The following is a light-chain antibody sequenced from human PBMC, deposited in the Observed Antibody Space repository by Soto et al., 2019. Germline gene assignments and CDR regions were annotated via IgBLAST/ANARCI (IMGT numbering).Light chain of an antibody. J-gene: IGKJ1*01. CDR3: QQYNSYSQT. CDR2: KAS. CDR1: QTISNW. V-gene: IGKV1-5*03. Sequence: IQMTQSPSTLSASVGDRVTITCQASQTISNWLAWYQQKPGKAPKLLIYKASTLESGVPSRFSGSGSGTEFTLTISSLQPEDFATYYCQQYNSYSQTFDQGTKVEIK.